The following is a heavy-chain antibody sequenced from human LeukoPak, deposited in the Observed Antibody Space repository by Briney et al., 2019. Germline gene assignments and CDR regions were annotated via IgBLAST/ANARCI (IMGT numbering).Heavy chain of an antibody. CDR2: ISAYNGNT. CDR1: GYTFTSYG. CDR3: ARGRDYDSRDPPHPYYFDY. J-gene: IGHJ4*02. V-gene: IGHV1-18*01. D-gene: IGHD3-22*01. Sequence: ASVKVSCKASGYTFTSYGISWVRQAPGQGLEWMGWISAYNGNTNYAQKLQGRVTMTTDTSTSTAYMALRSLRSDDTAVYYCARGRDYDSRDPPHPYYFDYWGQGTMVTVSS.